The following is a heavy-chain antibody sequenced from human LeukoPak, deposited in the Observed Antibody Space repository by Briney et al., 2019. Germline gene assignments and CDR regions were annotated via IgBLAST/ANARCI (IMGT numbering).Heavy chain of an antibody. CDR2: MNPNSGNT. CDR3: ARDIVVVPAALRKNYYYYYMDV. J-gene: IGHJ6*03. D-gene: IGHD2-2*02. Sequence: ASAKVSCKASGYTFTSYDINWVRQATGQGLEWMGWMNPNSGNTGYAQKFQGRVTMTRNTSISTAYMELSSLRSEDTAVYYCARDIVVVPAALRKNYYYYYMDVWGKGTTVTVSS. CDR1: GYTFTSYD. V-gene: IGHV1-8*01.